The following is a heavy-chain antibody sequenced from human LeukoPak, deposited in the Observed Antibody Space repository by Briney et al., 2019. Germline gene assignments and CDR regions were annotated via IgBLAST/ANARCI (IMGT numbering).Heavy chain of an antibody. V-gene: IGHV3-33*01. Sequence: GGSLRLSCAASGFTFSSFGMHWVRQAPGKGLEWVAVIFYDGSKKYYADSVKGRFTVSRDNSMNTLFLQMNSLKTEDTALYYCTTDQVEIGGSSHYYGLDVWGQGTTVTVSS. CDR3: TTDQVEIGGSSHYYGLDV. CDR2: IFYDGSKK. D-gene: IGHD1-26*01. CDR1: GFTFSSFG. J-gene: IGHJ6*02.